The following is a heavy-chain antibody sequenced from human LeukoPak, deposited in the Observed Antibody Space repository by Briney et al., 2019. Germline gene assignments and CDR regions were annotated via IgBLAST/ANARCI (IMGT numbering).Heavy chain of an antibody. CDR2: IYYSGST. J-gene: IGHJ4*02. V-gene: IGHV4-61*01. CDR1: GGSVSSGSYY. CDR3: ARDSGYEGYY. D-gene: IGHD5-12*01. Sequence: PLETLSLTCTVSGGSVSSGSYYWSWIRQHPGKGLEWIGYIYYSGSTNYNPSLKSRVTISVDTSKNQFSLKLSSVTAADTAVYYCARDSGYEGYYWGQGTLVTVSS.